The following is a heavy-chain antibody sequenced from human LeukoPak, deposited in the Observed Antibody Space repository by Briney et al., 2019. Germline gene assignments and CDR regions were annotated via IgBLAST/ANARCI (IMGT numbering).Heavy chain of an antibody. CDR3: AKGFLTVTGTRFDY. D-gene: IGHD4-11*01. Sequence: SGGSLRLSCAASGFTFSSYEMNWVRQAPGKGLEWVSYISSSGSTIYYADSVKGRFTISRDNAKNSLYLQMNSLRAEDTAVYYCAKGFLTVTGTRFDYWGQGTLVTVSS. V-gene: IGHV3-48*03. J-gene: IGHJ4*02. CDR1: GFTFSSYE. CDR2: ISSSGSTI.